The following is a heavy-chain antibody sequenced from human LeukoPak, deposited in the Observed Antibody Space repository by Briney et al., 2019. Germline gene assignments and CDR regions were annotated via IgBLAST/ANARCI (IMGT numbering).Heavy chain of an antibody. V-gene: IGHV3-48*03. CDR1: GFTFSSYE. J-gene: IGHJ6*03. CDR3: ARNIRFRDYYYYYMDV. Sequence: GGSLRLSCAASGFTFSSYEMNWVRQAPGKGLEWVSYISSSGSTIYYADSVKGRFTISRDNAKNSLYLQMNSLRAEDTAVYYCARNIRFRDYYYYYMDVWGKGTTVTVSS. CDR2: ISSSGSTI. D-gene: IGHD3-10*01.